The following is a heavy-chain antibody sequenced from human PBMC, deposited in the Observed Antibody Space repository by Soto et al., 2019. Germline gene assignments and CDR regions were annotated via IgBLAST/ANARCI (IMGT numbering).Heavy chain of an antibody. Sequence: EVQLVESGGGLVKPGGSLRLSCAASGFTFSSYSMNWVRQAPGKGLEWVSSISNSSSYIYYADSVKGRFTISRDNAKNSLYLQMNSLRAEDTAVYYCARGLSGGYKDYSMDVWGQGTTVTVSS. V-gene: IGHV3-21*01. D-gene: IGHD5-12*01. CDR3: ARGLSGGYKDYSMDV. CDR1: GFTFSSYS. J-gene: IGHJ6*02. CDR2: ISNSSSYI.